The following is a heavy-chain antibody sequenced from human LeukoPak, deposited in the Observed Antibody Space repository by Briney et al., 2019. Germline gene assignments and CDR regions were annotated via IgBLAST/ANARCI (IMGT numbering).Heavy chain of an antibody. V-gene: IGHV1-2*02. CDR3: ARENGDYDYFDY. D-gene: IGHD4-17*01. CDR1: GGTFSSYA. J-gene: IGHJ4*02. Sequence: GASVKVSCKASGGTFSSYAISWVRQAPGQGLEWMGWINPNSGGTNYAQKFQGRVTMTRDTSISTAYMELSRLRSDDTAVYYCARENGDYDYFDYWGQGTLVTVSS. CDR2: INPNSGGT.